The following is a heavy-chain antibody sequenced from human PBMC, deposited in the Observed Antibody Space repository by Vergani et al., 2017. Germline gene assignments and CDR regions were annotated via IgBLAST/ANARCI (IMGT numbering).Heavy chain of an antibody. CDR2: INPNSGGT. D-gene: IGHD3-16*01. Sequence: QVQLVQSGAEVKKPGASVKVSCKASGYTFTGYYMHWVRQAPGQGLEWMGWINPNSGGTNYAQKFQGWVTMTRDTSISTAYMELSRLRSDDTAVYYCARHGTFGGVIGQLGYWGQGTLVTVSS. J-gene: IGHJ4*02. CDR1: GYTFTGYY. CDR3: ARHGTFGGVIGQLGY. V-gene: IGHV1-2*04.